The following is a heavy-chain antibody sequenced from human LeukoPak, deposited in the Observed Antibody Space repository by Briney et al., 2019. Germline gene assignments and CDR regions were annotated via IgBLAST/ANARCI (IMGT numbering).Heavy chain of an antibody. CDR1: GYTFTSYD. CDR3: ARDGADCGGNGGFDY. CDR2: MNPNSGNT. J-gene: IGHJ4*02. V-gene: IGHV1-8*03. Sequence: GASVKVSCKASGYTFTSYDINWVRQATGQGLEWMGWMNPNSGNTGYALKFQGRVTITRNTSISTAYMELSSLRSEDTAVYYCARDGADCGGNGGFDYWGQGTLVTVSS. D-gene: IGHD4-23*01.